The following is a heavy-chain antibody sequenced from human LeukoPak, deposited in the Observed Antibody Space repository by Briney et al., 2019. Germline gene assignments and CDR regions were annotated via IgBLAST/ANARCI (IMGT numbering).Heavy chain of an antibody. J-gene: IGHJ4*02. Sequence: SETLSLTCTVSGGSISSYYWSWIRQPPGKGLEWIGYIYYSGSTNYNPSLKGRVTISVDTSKKQFSLKLSSVTAADTAVYYCARVSGYDWESFYDYWGQGTLVTVSS. CDR2: IYYSGST. CDR1: GGSISSYY. CDR3: ARVSGYDWESFYDY. V-gene: IGHV4-59*01. D-gene: IGHD5-12*01.